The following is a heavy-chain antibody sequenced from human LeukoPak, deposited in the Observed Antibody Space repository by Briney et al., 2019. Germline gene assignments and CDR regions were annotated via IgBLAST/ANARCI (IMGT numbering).Heavy chain of an antibody. CDR1: GGSISSSSYY. V-gene: IGHV4-39*01. J-gene: IGHJ4*02. Sequence: SQTLSLTCTVSGGSISSSSYYWGWIRQPPGKGLEWIGSIYYSGSTYYNPSLKSRVTISVDTSKNQFSLKLSSVTAADTAVYYCARHGFYYFDYWGQGTLVTVSS. CDR3: ARHGFYYFDY. CDR2: IYYSGST. D-gene: IGHD5-12*01.